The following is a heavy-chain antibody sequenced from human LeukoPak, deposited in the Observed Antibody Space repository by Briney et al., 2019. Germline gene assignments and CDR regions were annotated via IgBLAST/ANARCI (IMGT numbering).Heavy chain of an antibody. V-gene: IGHV1-69*01. J-gene: IGHJ4*02. CDR3: ARDQQNYYDSSGYGY. D-gene: IGHD3-22*01. CDR2: IIPIFGTA. Sequence: SVKVSCKASGGTFSSYAISWVRQAPGQGLEWMGGIIPIFGTANYAQKFQGRVTITADESTSTAYMELSSLRSEGTAVYYCARDQQNYYDSSGYGYWGQGTLVTVSS. CDR1: GGTFSSYA.